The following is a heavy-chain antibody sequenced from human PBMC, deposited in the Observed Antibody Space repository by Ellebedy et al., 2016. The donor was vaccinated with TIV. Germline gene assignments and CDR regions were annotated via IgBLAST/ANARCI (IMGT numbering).Heavy chain of an antibody. CDR2: INAGTANT. CDR3: ARSGDTSMAFTPSLDY. CDR1: GYTFSTYA. Sequence: AASVKVSCKASGYTFSTYAMHWVRQAPGHRLEWMGWINAGTANTKYSQKFQGRVTITRDTSASTAYMELSSLRSEDTAVYYCARSGDTSMAFTPSLDYWGQGTLVIVSS. D-gene: IGHD5-18*01. V-gene: IGHV1-3*01. J-gene: IGHJ4*02.